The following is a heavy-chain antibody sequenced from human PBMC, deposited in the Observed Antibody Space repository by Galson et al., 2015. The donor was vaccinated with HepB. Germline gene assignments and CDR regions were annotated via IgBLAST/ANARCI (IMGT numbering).Heavy chain of an antibody. D-gene: IGHD1-7*01. CDR1: GYDFNKYG. J-gene: IGHJ6*02. CDR2: VSGYDGSA. Sequence: SVKVSCKASGYDFNKYGLSWVRQAPGQGPEWMGWVSGYDGSANYAPKFQGRVTMTTQKSTGTAFMEMGSLRSDDTAVYYCARDSRLELHLNNYYSYGMDVWGRGTAVIVS. CDR3: ARDSRLELHLNNYYSYGMDV. V-gene: IGHV1-18*01.